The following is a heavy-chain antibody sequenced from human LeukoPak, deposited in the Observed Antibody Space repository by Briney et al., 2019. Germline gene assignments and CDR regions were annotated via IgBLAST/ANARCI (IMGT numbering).Heavy chain of an antibody. V-gene: IGHV1-2*02. CDR2: INPNSGGT. J-gene: IGHJ3*02. D-gene: IGHD3-3*01. CDR3: ARVHYTTGYAFDI. Sequence: GASVKVSCKASGCTFTGYYMHWVRQAPGQGLEWMGWINPNSGGTDYAQKFQDRVTMTRDTSINTAYMELSRLRSDDTAVYYCARVHYTTGYAFDIWGQGTMVTVSS. CDR1: GCTFTGYY.